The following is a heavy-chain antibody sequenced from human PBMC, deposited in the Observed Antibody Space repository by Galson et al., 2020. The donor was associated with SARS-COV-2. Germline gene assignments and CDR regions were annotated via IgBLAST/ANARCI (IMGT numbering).Heavy chain of an antibody. CDR3: AKVLGIAVSGSEY. CDR1: GFTFSSYA. J-gene: IGHJ4*02. Sequence: GGSLRLSCAASGFTFSSYAMSWVRQAPGKGLEWVSGISGSGGSTFYADSVKGRFTISRDNSKNTLYLQMNSLRAEDTALYYCAKVLGIAVSGSEYWGQGTLVTVSS. CDR2: ISGSGGST. V-gene: IGHV3-23*01. D-gene: IGHD6-19*01.